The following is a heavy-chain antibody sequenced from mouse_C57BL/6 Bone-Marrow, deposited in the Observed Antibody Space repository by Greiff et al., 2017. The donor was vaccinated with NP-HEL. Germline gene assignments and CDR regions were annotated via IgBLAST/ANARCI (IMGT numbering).Heavy chain of an antibody. J-gene: IGHJ3*01. CDR2: IYPRSGNT. CDR1: GYTFTSYG. D-gene: IGHD4-1*01. Sequence: QVQLQQSGAELARPGASVKLSCKASGYTFTSYGISWVKQRTGQGLEWIGEIYPRSGNTYYNEKFKGKATLTADKSSSTAYMELRSLTSEDSAVYFCARDLGRGFAYWGQGTLVTVSA. V-gene: IGHV1-81*01. CDR3: ARDLGRGFAY.